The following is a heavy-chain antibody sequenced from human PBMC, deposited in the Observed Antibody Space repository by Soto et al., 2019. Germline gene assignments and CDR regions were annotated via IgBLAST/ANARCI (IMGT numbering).Heavy chain of an antibody. CDR2: ISYSGST. Sequence: QVQLQESGPGLVKPSETLSLTCTVSGASVSSGTYYWSWIRQPPGKGLEWIGYISYSGSTNYNPSLMSRVTMSVDTSKNQFSLKLSSVTAADTAVYYCGRARSAYPRGVGYWGQGSLVTVSS. CDR1: GASVSSGTYY. D-gene: IGHD3-3*01. CDR3: GRARSAYPRGVGY. J-gene: IGHJ4*02. V-gene: IGHV4-61*01.